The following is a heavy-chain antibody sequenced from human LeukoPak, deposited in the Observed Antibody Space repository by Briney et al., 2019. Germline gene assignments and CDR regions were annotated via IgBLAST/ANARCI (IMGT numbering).Heavy chain of an antibody. CDR2: INHSGGT. J-gene: IGHJ6*02. V-gene: IGHV4-34*01. CDR1: GGSFSGYY. D-gene: IGHD3-22*01. Sequence: SETLSLTCAVYGGSFSGYYWSWIRQPPGKGLEWIGEINHSGGTNYNPSLKSRVTISVDTSKNQFSLKLSSVTAADTAVYYCARIVVVVYGMDVWGQGTTVTVSS. CDR3: ARIVVVVYGMDV.